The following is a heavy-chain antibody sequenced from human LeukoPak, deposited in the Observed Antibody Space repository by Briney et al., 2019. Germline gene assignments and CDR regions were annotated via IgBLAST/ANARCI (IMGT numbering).Heavy chain of an antibody. V-gene: IGHV1-8*01. CDR3: ARGESRASYGSGSYTH. CDR1: GYTFTSYD. Sequence: ASVKVSCKASGYTFTSYDINWVRQATGQGLEWMGWMNPNSGNTGYAQKFQGRVTMTRNTSISTAYMELSSLRSEDTAVYYCARGESRASYGSGSYTHWGQGTLVTVSS. J-gene: IGHJ4*02. D-gene: IGHD3-10*01. CDR2: MNPNSGNT.